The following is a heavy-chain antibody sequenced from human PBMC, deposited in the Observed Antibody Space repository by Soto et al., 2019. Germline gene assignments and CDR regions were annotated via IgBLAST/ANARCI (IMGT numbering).Heavy chain of an antibody. CDR3: ARDRRREYYDSSGYWFDP. CDR2: IYYSGST. J-gene: IGHJ5*02. CDR1: GGSISSYY. D-gene: IGHD3-22*01. V-gene: IGHV4-59*01. Sequence: SETLSLTCTVSGGSISSYYWSWIRQPPGKGLEWIGYIYYSGSTNYNPSLKSRVTISVDTSKNQFSLKLSSVTAADTAVYYCARDRRREYYDSSGYWFDPWGQGTLVTVSS.